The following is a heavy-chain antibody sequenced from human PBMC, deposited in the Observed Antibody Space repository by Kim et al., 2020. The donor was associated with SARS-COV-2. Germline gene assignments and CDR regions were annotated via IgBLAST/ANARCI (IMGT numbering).Heavy chain of an antibody. CDR1: GGSFNPYY. CDR2: IDHRGTT. Sequence: SETLSLTCAVYGGSFNPYYWTWLRQTSGKGLEWLGEIDHRGTTYDNPSLQSRVTMSVDTSKNQFSLKLTSVSAADAGIYYCARGVRQRYSRDFDWLFVGRRYFFDSWGRGTPVTVSS. V-gene: IGHV4-34*01. D-gene: IGHD3-9*01. CDR3: ARGVRQRYSRDFDWLFVGRRYFFDS. J-gene: IGHJ4*02.